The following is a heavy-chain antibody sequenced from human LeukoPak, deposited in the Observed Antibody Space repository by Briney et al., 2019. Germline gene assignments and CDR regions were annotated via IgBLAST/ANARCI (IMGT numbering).Heavy chain of an antibody. V-gene: IGHV4-4*07. CDR3: ARRAGAAAGYYYYMDV. D-gene: IGHD6-13*01. CDR2: VYTSGNT. J-gene: IGHJ6*03. CDR1: GASISGYY. Sequence: PSETLSLTCTVSGASISGYYWSWIRQPAGKGLEWIGRVYTSGNTNYNASLKSRVTMSADSSKNQFSLNLTSVTAADTAVYYCARRAGAAAGYYYYMDVWGKGTTVTISS.